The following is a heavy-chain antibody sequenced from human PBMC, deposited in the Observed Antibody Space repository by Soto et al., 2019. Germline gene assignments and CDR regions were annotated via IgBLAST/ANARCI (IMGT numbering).Heavy chain of an antibody. CDR1: GGSISSGDYY. CDR2: IYYSGST. V-gene: IGHV4-30-4*01. D-gene: IGHD6-13*01. CDR3: ARDSIAAADDY. J-gene: IGHJ4*02. Sequence: SETLSLTCTVSGGSISSGDYYWSWIRQPPGKGLEWIGYIYYSGSTYYNPSLKSRVTISVDTSKNQFSLKLSSVTATDTAVYYCARDSIAAADDYWGQGTLVTVSS.